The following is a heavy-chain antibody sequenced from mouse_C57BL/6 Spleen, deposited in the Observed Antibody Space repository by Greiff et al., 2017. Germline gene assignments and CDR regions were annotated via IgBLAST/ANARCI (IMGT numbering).Heavy chain of an antibody. D-gene: IGHD2-10*01. V-gene: IGHV1-80*01. CDR3: AREGAYWGAYYFDY. J-gene: IGHJ2*01. Sequence: QVQLQQSGAELVKPGASVKISCKASGYAFSSYWMNWVKQRPGKGLEWIGQIYPGDGDTNYNGKFKGKATLTADKSSSTAYMQLSSLTSEDSAVYYCAREGAYWGAYYFDYWGQGTTLTVSS. CDR1: GYAFSSYW. CDR2: IYPGDGDT.